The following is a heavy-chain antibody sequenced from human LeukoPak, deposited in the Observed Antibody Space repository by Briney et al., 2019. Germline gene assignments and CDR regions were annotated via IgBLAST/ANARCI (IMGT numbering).Heavy chain of an antibody. CDR1: GFTFDDYA. Sequence: GGSLRLSCAASGFTFDDYAMHWVRQAPGKGLGWVSGISWNSGTIGYAGSVKGRFTISRDNAKNSLYLQMNSLRDDDMALYYCARGNSGSYSQDWFDPWGQGTLVTVSS. V-gene: IGHV3-9*03. CDR2: ISWNSGTI. CDR3: ARGNSGSYSQDWFDP. D-gene: IGHD1-26*01. J-gene: IGHJ5*02.